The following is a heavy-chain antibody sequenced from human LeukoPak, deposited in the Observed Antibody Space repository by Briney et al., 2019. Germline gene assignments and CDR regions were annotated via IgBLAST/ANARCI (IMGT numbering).Heavy chain of an antibody. D-gene: IGHD4-23*01. Sequence: WGSLRLSCAVSGFTFSSYWMHWVRQAPGKGLVWVSRIDRDGSRINYADSVKGRFTISRDNGKNTLFLQMNSLRAEDAAVYYRVRGNDYGGPHYWGQGTLVTVSS. J-gene: IGHJ4*02. CDR3: VRGNDYGGPHY. V-gene: IGHV3-74*01. CDR2: IDRDGSRI. CDR1: GFTFSSYW.